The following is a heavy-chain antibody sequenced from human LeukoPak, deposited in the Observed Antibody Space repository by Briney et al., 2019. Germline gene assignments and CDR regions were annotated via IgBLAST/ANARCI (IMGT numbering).Heavy chain of an antibody. D-gene: IGHD6-19*01. Sequence: GGSLRLSCAASEFTFSSYWMSWVRQAPGKGLEWVANIKQDGSERNYVDSVKGRFTISRDNAKNSLYLQMNSLRAEDTAVYCCARDGGWYRDYWGQGTLVTVSS. CDR2: IKQDGSER. CDR3: ARDGGWYRDY. J-gene: IGHJ4*02. V-gene: IGHV3-7*01. CDR1: EFTFSSYW.